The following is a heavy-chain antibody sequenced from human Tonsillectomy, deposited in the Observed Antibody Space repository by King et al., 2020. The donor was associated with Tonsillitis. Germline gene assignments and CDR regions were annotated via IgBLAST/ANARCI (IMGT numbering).Heavy chain of an antibody. Sequence: VQLVQSGGGVVQPGRSLRLSCAASGFTFSSYGMHWVRQATGKGPEWVAAIWYDGSNKYYGDSVKGRFTISRDNSKNKLYLQMNSLRAEDTAVYYCARDGVGLMGITRYYYYYMDVWGTGTTVTVSS. CDR1: GFTFSSYG. D-gene: IGHD2-8*01. CDR2: IWYDGSNK. J-gene: IGHJ6*03. V-gene: IGHV3-33*01. CDR3: ARDGVGLMGITRYYYYYMDV.